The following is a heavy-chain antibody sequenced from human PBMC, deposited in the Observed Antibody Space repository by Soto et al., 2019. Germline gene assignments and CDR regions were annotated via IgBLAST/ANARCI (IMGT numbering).Heavy chain of an antibody. CDR1: GGSISSSSYY. V-gene: IGHV4-39*01. CDR2: IYYSGST. D-gene: IGHD5-12*01. CDR3: ATTVDIVATVNY. J-gene: IGHJ4*02. Sequence: ASETLSLTCSVSGGSISSSSYYWVWIRQPPGKGLEWIGSIYYSGSTYYNPSLKSRVTISVDTSKNQFSPKLSSVTAADTAVYYCATTVDIVATVNYWGQGTLVTVSS.